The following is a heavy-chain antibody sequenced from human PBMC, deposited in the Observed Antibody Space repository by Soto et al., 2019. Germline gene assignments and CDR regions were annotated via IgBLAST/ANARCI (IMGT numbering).Heavy chain of an antibody. Sequence: EVQLVQSGAEVKKPGESLKISCKGSEYSFISYWIGWVRQTPGGGLEWMGIIYPADSETRYSPSFQGQVTISADKSVSTSYLQWSSLKASDPAMYFCARLPRLPAPPRYYGMDVWGPGTAVSVS. CDR2: IYPADSET. CDR1: EYSFISYW. CDR3: ARLPRLPAPPRYYGMDV. J-gene: IGHJ6*02. D-gene: IGHD5-12*01. V-gene: IGHV5-51*01.